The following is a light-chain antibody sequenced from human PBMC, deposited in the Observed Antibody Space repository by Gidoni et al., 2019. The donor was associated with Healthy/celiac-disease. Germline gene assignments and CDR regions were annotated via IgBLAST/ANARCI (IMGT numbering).Light chain of an antibody. Sequence: AIQLTQSPSSLSASVGDRVTITCRASQGISSALAWYQQQPGKAPKLLLYDASSLESGVPSRFSGSGSGTDFTLTISSLQPEDFATYYCQQFNSYPHALFTFAPGTKVDIK. CDR2: DAS. CDR3: QQFNSYPHALFT. CDR1: QGISSA. V-gene: IGKV1-13*02. J-gene: IGKJ3*01.